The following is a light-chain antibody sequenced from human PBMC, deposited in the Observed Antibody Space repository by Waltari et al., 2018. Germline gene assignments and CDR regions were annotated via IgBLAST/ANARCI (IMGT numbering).Light chain of an antibody. V-gene: IGLV3-21*04. J-gene: IGLJ2*01. Sequence: SYVLTQTPSVSLAPGQTARITGGGANIDSKSVHWYQLQPGQAPVLVMFYDSDRPPGIPDRFSGSNSGNTATLTISRVEDEDEADYFCQVWDDSNNSGVFGGGTKLTVL. CDR1: NIDSKS. CDR3: QVWDDSNNSGV. CDR2: YDS.